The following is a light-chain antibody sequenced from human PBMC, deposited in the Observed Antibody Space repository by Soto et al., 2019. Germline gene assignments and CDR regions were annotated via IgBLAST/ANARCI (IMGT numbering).Light chain of an antibody. CDR1: QGISSW. CDR3: QQYNCYPLT. V-gene: IGKV1D-16*01. J-gene: IGKJ4*01. Sequence: DIQMTQSPSSLSASVGDRVTITCRASQGISSWLAWYQQKPEKAPKSLIYAASNLQSGVPSRFSGSRSGTDFTLTISCLQPEEFATYYCQQYNCYPLTFGGGTKVEIK. CDR2: AAS.